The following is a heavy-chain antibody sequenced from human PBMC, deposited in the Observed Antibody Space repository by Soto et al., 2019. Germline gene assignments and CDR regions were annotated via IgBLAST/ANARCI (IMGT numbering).Heavy chain of an antibody. CDR2: IYYSGST. Sequence: SETLSLTCTVSGGSISSSSYYWGWIRQPPGKGLEWIGSIYYSGSTYYNPSLKSRVTISVDTSKNQFSLKLSSVTAADTAVYYCARFIVVVVASYHDAFDIWGQGTMVTVSS. V-gene: IGHV4-39*01. D-gene: IGHD2-15*01. CDR3: ARFIVVVVASYHDAFDI. CDR1: GGSISSSSYY. J-gene: IGHJ3*02.